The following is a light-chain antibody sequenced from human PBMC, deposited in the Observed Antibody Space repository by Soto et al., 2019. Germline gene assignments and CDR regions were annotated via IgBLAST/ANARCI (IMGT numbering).Light chain of an antibody. V-gene: IGLV1-51*02. CDR2: EIN. J-gene: IGLJ3*02. CDR3: GTWDSTLIAWV. Sequence: QSVLTQPPSVSAAPGQKVTISCSGSSSNIGNNYVSWYQQLPGTAPKLLISEINMRPSGVPDRFSGSKSGTSATLGITGLQTGDEADYYCGTWDSTLIAWVCGGGTKLTVL. CDR1: SSNIGNNY.